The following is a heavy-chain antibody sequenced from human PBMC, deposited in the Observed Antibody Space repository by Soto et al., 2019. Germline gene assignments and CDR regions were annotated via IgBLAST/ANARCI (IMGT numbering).Heavy chain of an antibody. CDR2: IYYSGST. D-gene: IGHD2-2*01. V-gene: IGHV4-59*08. J-gene: IGHJ3*02. CDR3: ARRGEDIVVVPAALDAFDI. CDR1: GGSVSSYY. Sequence: SETPSLTCTVSGGSVSSYYWSWIRQHPGKGLEWIGYIYYSGSTNYNPSLKSRVTISVDTSKNQFSLKLSSVTAADTAVYYCARRGEDIVVVPAALDAFDIWGQGTMVTVSS.